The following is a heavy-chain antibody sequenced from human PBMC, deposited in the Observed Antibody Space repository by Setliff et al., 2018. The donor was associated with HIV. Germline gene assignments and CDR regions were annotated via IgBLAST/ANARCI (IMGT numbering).Heavy chain of an antibody. D-gene: IGHD3-10*01. J-gene: IGHJ6*02. CDR2: IIPFFGTA. Sequence: ASVKVSCKASGYTFTSYYMHWVRQAPGQGLEWMGGIIPFFGTANYAQKFQGRVTITADESTTTAYMDLSSLRSEDTAVYYCARGKGSSGYYYYYGMDVWGQGTTVTVSS. V-gene: IGHV1-69*13. CDR3: ARGKGSSGYYYYYGMDV. CDR1: GYTFTSYY.